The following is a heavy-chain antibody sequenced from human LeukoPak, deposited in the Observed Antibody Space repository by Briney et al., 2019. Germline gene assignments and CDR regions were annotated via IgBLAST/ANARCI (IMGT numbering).Heavy chain of an antibody. V-gene: IGHV4-59*08. CDR3: ARLGSVAMPFDY. CDR1: GGSMNNYY. J-gene: IGHJ4*02. D-gene: IGHD2-2*01. Sequence: SETLSLTCTVSGGSMNNYYWNWIRQPPGKGLEWIGYSYYSGSTNYNPSLKTRVNISVDTSKNQFSLNLSSGTPADTAVYYCARLGSVAMPFDYWGQGTLVTVSS. CDR2: SYYSGST.